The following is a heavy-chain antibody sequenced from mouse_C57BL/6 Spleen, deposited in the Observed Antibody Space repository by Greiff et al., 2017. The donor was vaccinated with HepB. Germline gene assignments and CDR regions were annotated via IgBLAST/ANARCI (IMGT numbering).Heavy chain of an antibody. CDR1: GYAFSSYW. J-gene: IGHJ4*01. CDR3: ARGITTVEDY. Sequence: VKLMESGAELVKPGASVKISCKASGYAFSSYWMNWVKQRPGKGLEWIGQIYPGDGDTNYNGKFKGKATLTADKSSSTAYMQLSSLTSEDSAVYFCARGITTVEDYWGQGTSVTVSS. CDR2: IYPGDGDT. D-gene: IGHD1-1*01. V-gene: IGHV1-80*01.